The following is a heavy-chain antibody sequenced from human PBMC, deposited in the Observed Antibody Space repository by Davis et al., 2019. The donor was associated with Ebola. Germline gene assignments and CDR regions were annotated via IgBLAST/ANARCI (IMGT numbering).Heavy chain of an antibody. CDR2: IKQDVSEK. Sequence: GESLKISCAASGFTFSSYWMSWVRQAPGKGLEWVANIKQDVSEKYYVDSVKGRFTISRDNAKNSLYLQMNSLKASDTAMYYCARPGGTTPLWGQGTLVTVSS. CDR3: ARPGGTTPL. V-gene: IGHV3-7*03. D-gene: IGHD1-7*01. CDR1: GFTFSSYW. J-gene: IGHJ4*02.